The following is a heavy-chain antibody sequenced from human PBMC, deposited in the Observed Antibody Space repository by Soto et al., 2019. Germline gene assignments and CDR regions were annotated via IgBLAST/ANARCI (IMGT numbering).Heavy chain of an antibody. D-gene: IGHD6-19*01. CDR2: KNPDSGST. CDR3: ARGRFISTGYDSGWYIAH. CDR1: GCSFTRYH. V-gene: IGHV1-8*01. J-gene: IGHJ5*02. Sequence: ASVNVSYKPSGCSFTRYHVNWVRQAPGQGLEWMGWKNPDSGSTDYALKFQGRLTMTRNTSMSTAYLELRSLTSEDTAIYYCARGRFISTGYDSGWYIAHWGQGTQVTVSS.